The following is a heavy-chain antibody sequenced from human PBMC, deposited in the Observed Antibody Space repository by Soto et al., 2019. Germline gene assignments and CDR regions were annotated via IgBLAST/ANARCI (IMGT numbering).Heavy chain of an antibody. CDR3: ARGSGPRY. CDR2: INHSGST. V-gene: IGHV4-34*01. J-gene: IGHJ4*02. CDR1: GGSFSGYY. Sequence: QVQLQQWGAGLLKPSETLSLTCAVYGGSFSGYYWSWIRQPPGKGLEWIGEINHSGSTNYNPSLKRRVTISVDTSKNQFSLKLSSVTAADTAVYYCARGSGPRYWGQGTLVTVSS.